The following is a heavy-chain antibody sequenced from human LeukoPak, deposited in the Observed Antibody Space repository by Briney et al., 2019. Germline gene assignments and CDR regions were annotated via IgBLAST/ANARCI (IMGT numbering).Heavy chain of an antibody. J-gene: IGHJ4*02. V-gene: IGHV4-34*01. CDR2: INHSGST. CDR3: ARGTLHYLSGYCGDY. CDR1: GGSFSGYY. D-gene: IGHD3-3*01. Sequence: SETLSLTCAVYGGSFSGYYWSWIRQPPGKGLEWIGEINHSGSTNYNPSLKSRVTISVDTSKNQFSLKLSSVTAADTAVYYCARGTLHYLSGYCGDYWGQGTRVTVSS.